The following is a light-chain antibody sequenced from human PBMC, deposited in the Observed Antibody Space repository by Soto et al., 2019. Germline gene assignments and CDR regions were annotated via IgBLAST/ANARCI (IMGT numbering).Light chain of an antibody. CDR3: QQYNGYYT. V-gene: IGKV1-5*01. CDR1: KSISSW. CDR2: DAS. Sequence: DIQMTQSPSTLSASVGDRVTITCRASKSISSWLAWYQQKPGKAPKLLIYDASSLESGVPSRFSGSGSGTEFTLSISSLQPDDFATYYCQQYNGYYTFGQGTKLEIK. J-gene: IGKJ2*01.